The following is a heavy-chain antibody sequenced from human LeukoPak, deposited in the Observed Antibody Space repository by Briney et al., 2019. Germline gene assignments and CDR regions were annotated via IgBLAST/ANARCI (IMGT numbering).Heavy chain of an antibody. Sequence: GGSLRLSCAASGFTFSSYGMHWVRQAPGKGLEWVAFIRYDGSNKYYADSVKGRFTISRDNSKNTLYLQMSSLRAEDTALYYCARAAAETGAFRDNWFDPWGQGTLVTVSS. V-gene: IGHV3-30*02. CDR1: GFTFSSYG. D-gene: IGHD6-13*01. CDR2: IRYDGSNK. CDR3: ARAAAETGAFRDNWFDP. J-gene: IGHJ5*02.